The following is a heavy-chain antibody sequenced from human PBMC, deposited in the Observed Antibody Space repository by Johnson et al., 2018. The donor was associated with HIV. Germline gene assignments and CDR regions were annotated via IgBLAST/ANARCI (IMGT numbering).Heavy chain of an antibody. J-gene: IGHJ3*02. D-gene: IGHD6-13*01. CDR2: LNSDGRST. V-gene: IGHV3-74*01. CDR1: GFSLSRYW. Sequence: VQLVESGGGLVQPGGSLRLSCAGSGFSLSRYWMHWVRQAPGQGLVWVSRLNSDGRSTTYADSAQGRFSISRDNAKNTLYLQMNSLRAEDTAVYYCARERGPQGQLETHDAFDIWGQGTMVTVSS. CDR3: ARERGPQGQLETHDAFDI.